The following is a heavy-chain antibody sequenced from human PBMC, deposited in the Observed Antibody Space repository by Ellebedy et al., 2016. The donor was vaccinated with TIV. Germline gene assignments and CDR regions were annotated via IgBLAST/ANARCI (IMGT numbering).Heavy chain of an antibody. CDR3: ARSTVGTYDY. CDR2: IYYSGST. CDR1: GGSISSYY. V-gene: IGHV4-59*01. D-gene: IGHD4-11*01. Sequence: SETLSLTXTVSGGSISSYYWSWIRQPPGKGLEWIGYIYYSGSTNYNPSLKSRVTISVDTSKNQFSLRLTSVTAADTAVYYCARSTVGTYDYWGQGTLVTVSS. J-gene: IGHJ4*02.